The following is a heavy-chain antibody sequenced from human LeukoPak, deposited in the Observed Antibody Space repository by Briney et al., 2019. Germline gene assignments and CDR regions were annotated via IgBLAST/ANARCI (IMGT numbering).Heavy chain of an antibody. CDR1: GGSFSGYY. Sequence: PSETLSLTCAVYGGSFSGYYWGWIRQPPGKGLEWIATIYYSGTTYYNPSLKSRVTISVDTSKNQFSLKLSSVTAADTAVYYCARLVGAATDPFDYWGQGTLVTVSS. CDR2: IYYSGTT. J-gene: IGHJ4*02. V-gene: IGHV4-34*01. CDR3: ARLVGAATDPFDY. D-gene: IGHD1-26*01.